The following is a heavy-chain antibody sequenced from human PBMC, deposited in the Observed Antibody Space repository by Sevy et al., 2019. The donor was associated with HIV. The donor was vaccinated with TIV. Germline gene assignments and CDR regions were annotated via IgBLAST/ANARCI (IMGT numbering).Heavy chain of an antibody. V-gene: IGHV3-21*01. CDR2: ISSSSSYI. CDR3: ARAAYYCSTTRCYIDY. Sequence: GGSLRLSCAASGFTFSTYTMNWVRQAPGKGLEWVSSISSSSSYIYYADSVKGHFTISRDNAKNSLYLQMNSLRVEDTAVYYCARAAYYCSTTRCYIDYWGQGTLVTVSS. D-gene: IGHD2-2*02. J-gene: IGHJ4*02. CDR1: GFTFSTYT.